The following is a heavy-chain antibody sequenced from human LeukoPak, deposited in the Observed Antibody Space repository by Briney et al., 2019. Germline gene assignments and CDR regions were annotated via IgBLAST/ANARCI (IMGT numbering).Heavy chain of an antibody. CDR1: DSSITSTYY. Sequence: SETLSLTCTVSDSSITSTYYWAWFRQPPGKGLEWIATVFRLQTVRTFNNPSLGSRVTMSLDPSHNQFSLNLTPVTAADTALYFCARVLHAPYLIDSWGQGTLVTVSS. CDR3: ARVLHAPYLIDS. V-gene: IGHV4-38-2*02. J-gene: IGHJ4*02. CDR2: VFRLQTVRT. D-gene: IGHD2-8*01.